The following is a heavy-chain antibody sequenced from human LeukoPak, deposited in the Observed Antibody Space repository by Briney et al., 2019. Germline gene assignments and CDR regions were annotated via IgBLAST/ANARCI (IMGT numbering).Heavy chain of an antibody. V-gene: IGHV4-4*07. D-gene: IGHD6-19*01. Sequence: SETLSLTCTVSGGSISSYYWSWIRQPAGKGLEWIGRIYTSGSTNYNPSLKSRVTMSVDTSKNQFSLKLSSVTAADTAVYYCARDEDSSGWYYFDYWGQGTLVTVSS. CDR2: IYTSGST. CDR3: ARDEDSSGWYYFDY. J-gene: IGHJ4*02. CDR1: GGSISSYY.